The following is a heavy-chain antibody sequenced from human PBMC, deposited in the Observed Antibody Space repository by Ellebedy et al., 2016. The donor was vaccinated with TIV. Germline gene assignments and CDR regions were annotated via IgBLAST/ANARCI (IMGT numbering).Heavy chain of an antibody. D-gene: IGHD3-10*01. CDR1: GFIFSTYS. Sequence: PGGSLRLSCAASGFIFSTYSMNWVRQAPGKGLEWVSSTSPSSDYIYYADSVRGRFTISRDNANNSLFLQMNSLRADDTAVYYCTQSYGSGSSSFDYWGQGTLVTVSS. V-gene: IGHV3-21*01. CDR3: TQSYGSGSSSFDY. J-gene: IGHJ4*02. CDR2: TSPSSDYI.